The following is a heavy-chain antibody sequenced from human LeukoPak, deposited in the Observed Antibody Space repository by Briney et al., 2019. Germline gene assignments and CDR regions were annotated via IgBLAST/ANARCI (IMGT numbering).Heavy chain of an antibody. J-gene: IGHJ4*02. CDR1: GFTFSSYA. V-gene: IGHV3-64*01. Sequence: GGSLRLSCAASGFTFSSYAMHWVRQAPGKGLEYVPVISSNGGNIYYANSVKGRFAISRDNSKNTLYLQMGSLRSDDTAVYYCASGFWSGYYTGAYWGQGTLVTVSS. CDR2: ISSNGGNI. CDR3: ASGFWSGYYTGAY. D-gene: IGHD3-3*01.